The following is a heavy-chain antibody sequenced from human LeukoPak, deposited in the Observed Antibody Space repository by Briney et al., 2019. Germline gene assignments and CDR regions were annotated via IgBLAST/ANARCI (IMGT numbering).Heavy chain of an antibody. CDR1: GFTFSSYE. Sequence: GGSLRLSCAASGFTFSSYEMNWVRQAPGKGLEWVSYISSSGSTIYYADSVKGRFTISRDNAKNSPYLQMNSLRAEDTAVYYCAREGVIRGIPFDHWGPGTLVTGSS. CDR2: ISSSGSTI. V-gene: IGHV3-48*03. CDR3: AREGVIRGIPFDH. J-gene: IGHJ4*02. D-gene: IGHD3-10*01.